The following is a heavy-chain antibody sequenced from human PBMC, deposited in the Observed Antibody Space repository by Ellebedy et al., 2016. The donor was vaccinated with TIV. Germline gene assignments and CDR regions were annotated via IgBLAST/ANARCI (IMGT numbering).Heavy chain of an antibody. CDR1: SYTFATDG. Sequence: ASVKVSXKASSYTFATDGISWVRQAPGQGLEWMGWISVYNGNTYYAQKFQGRVTMTTDTSTSTAYMELRSLKSDDTAVYYCARGYLTGSDPLRGYFDYWGQGTLVTVSS. CDR3: ARGYLTGSDPLRGYFDY. V-gene: IGHV1-18*01. CDR2: ISVYNGNT. J-gene: IGHJ4*02. D-gene: IGHD6-13*01.